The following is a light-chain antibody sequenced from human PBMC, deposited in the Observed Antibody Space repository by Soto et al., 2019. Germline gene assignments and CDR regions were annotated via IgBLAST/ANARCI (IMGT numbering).Light chain of an antibody. Sequence: DIQMTQSPTSLSASVGDRVTITCRASQGIRNFVAWYQQKPGKAPKLLIYAACTLQSGVPSRFSGSGSGTDFTLTINSPQPEDVATYSCQKYSSVPVFGPGTKVEIK. J-gene: IGKJ3*01. CDR3: QKYSSVPV. CDR1: QGIRNF. CDR2: AAC. V-gene: IGKV1-27*01.